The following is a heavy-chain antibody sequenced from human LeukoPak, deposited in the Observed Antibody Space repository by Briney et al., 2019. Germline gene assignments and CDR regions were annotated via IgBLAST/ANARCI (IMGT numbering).Heavy chain of an antibody. J-gene: IGHJ5*02. V-gene: IGHV4-61*02. CDR2: IYTSGST. D-gene: IGHD6-19*01. CDR1: GGSISSGSYY. CDR3: ARGGRSGWYENGGFPPKNWFDP. Sequence: SETLSLTCTVSGGSISSGSYYWSWIRQPAGKGLEWIGRIYTSGSTNYNPSLKSRVTISVDTSKNQFSLKLSSVTAADTAVYYCARGGRSGWYENGGFPPKNWFDPWGQGTLVTVSS.